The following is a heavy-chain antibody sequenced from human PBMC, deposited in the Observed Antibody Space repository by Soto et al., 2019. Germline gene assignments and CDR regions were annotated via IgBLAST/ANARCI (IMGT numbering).Heavy chain of an antibody. CDR3: ARGSPSGGFDP. J-gene: IGHJ5*02. Sequence: QVQLVQSGTEVKKPGSSVKVSCKASGGIFSSYAISWVRQAPGQGLEWMGVIIPIFGTAHYAQKFQDRVKIPADESTSTVYMELSSLRSEDTAVFYCARGSPSGGFDPWGQGTLVTVSS. CDR2: IIPIFGTA. CDR1: GGIFSSYA. D-gene: IGHD3-10*01. V-gene: IGHV1-69*12.